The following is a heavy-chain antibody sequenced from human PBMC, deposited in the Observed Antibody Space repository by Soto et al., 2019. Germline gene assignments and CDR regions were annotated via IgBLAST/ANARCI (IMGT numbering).Heavy chain of an antibody. J-gene: IGHJ4*02. CDR2: IYYSGST. CDR3: ARVYGDFLDY. Sequence: SETLSLTCTVSGGSISTSSSYWVWIRQPPGKGLEWIGYIYYSGSTNYNPSLKSRVTISVDTSKNQFSLKLSSVTAADTAVYYCARVYGDFLDYWGQGTLVTVSS. D-gene: IGHD4-17*01. V-gene: IGHV4-61*05. CDR1: GGSISTSSSY.